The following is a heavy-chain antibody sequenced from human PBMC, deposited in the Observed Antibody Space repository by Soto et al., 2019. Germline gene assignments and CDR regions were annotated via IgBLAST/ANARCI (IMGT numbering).Heavy chain of an antibody. CDR3: ARGGTSYGLMNWFDP. CDR1: GGSISSNY. CDR2: TYYSGST. D-gene: IGHD1-1*01. Sequence: PSETLSLTCTVSGGSISSNYWSWIRQPPGKGLEWIGYTYYSGSTNYNPSFKSRLTISVDTSKNQFSLKVSSVTAADTAVYYCARGGTSYGLMNWFDPWGQGTLVTVSS. J-gene: IGHJ5*02. V-gene: IGHV4-59*01.